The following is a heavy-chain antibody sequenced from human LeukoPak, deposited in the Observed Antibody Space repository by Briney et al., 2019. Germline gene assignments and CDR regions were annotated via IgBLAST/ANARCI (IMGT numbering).Heavy chain of an antibody. CDR1: GFTFSSYS. CDR2: ISSVSTVL. J-gene: IGHJ5*02. CDR3: ARGLVGATGNWFDP. Sequence: PGGSLRLSCAASGFTFSSYSMSWVRQAPGKGLEWLSAISSVSTVLYYADSVKGRFTISRDNAKNSLYLQMNSLRAEDTAVYYCARGLVGATGNWFDPWGQGTLVTVSS. V-gene: IGHV3-21*01. D-gene: IGHD1-26*01.